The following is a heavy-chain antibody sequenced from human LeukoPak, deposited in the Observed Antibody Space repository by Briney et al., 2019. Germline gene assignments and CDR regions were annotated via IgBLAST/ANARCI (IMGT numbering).Heavy chain of an antibody. CDR3: ARDSGDYAGCFDY. J-gene: IGHJ4*02. CDR2: ISGSGGSI. CDR1: GFTFSSYA. Sequence: GGSLRLSCAASGFTFSSYAMSWVRQAPGKGLEWVSAISGSGGSIYYADSVKGRFTISRDNSKNTLYLQMNSLRAEDTAVYYCARDSGDYAGCFDYWGQGTLVTVSS. V-gene: IGHV3-23*01. D-gene: IGHD4-17*01.